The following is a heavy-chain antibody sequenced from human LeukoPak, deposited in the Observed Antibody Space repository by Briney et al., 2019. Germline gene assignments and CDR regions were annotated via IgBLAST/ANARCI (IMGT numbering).Heavy chain of an antibody. CDR2: IYHSGST. D-gene: IGHD4-17*01. CDR1: GYSISSGYY. CDR3: AREGYGDYVYAFDI. J-gene: IGHJ3*02. V-gene: IGHV4-38-2*02. Sequence: SETLSLTCTVSGYSISSGYYWGWIRQPPGKGLEWIGSIYHSGSTYYNPSLKSRVTISVDTSKNQFSLKLSSVTAADTAVYYCAREGYGDYVYAFDIWGRGTMVTVSS.